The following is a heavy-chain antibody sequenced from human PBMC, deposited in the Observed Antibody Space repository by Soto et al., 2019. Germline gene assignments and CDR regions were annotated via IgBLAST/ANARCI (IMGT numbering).Heavy chain of an antibody. CDR3: AREYGMDV. V-gene: IGHV1-18*01. J-gene: IGHJ6*02. Sequence: QVQLVQSGAEVKKPGASVKVSCKASGYSFNTYAISWVRQAPGQGLEWMGWISGYNHNTNYAGKFQGRVTVTADRSTSTAYMELSSLTSNDTAVYYCAREYGMDVWGQGTPVTVS. CDR1: GYSFNTYA. CDR2: ISGYNHNT.